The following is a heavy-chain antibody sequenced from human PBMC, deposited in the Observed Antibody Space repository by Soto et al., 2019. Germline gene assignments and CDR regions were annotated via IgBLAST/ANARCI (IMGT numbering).Heavy chain of an antibody. CDR3: ARERPDGARLDP. J-gene: IGHJ5*02. V-gene: IGHV4-30-4*01. CDR1: GGSISSGDYY. D-gene: IGHD6-6*01. CDR2: IYYSGST. Sequence: SETLSLTCTVSGGSISSGDYYWSWIRQPPGKSLEWIGYIYYSGSTYYNPSLKSRVTISVDTSKNQFSMKLISVTAADTAVYYCARERPDGARLDPWGQGTLVTVSS.